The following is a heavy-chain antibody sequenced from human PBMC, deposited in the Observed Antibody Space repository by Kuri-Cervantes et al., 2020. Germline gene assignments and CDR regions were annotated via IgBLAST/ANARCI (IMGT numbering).Heavy chain of an antibody. CDR1: GLTFSSYA. V-gene: IGHV3-30-3*01. J-gene: IGHJ6*03. CDR3: ARARYFDRYYYMDV. D-gene: IGHD3-9*01. Sequence: GGSLRLSCAASGLTFSSYAMHWVRRAPGKGLEWVAVISYDGSNKYYADSVKGRFTISRDNSKNTLYLEMDSLRAGDTAVYYCARARYFDRYYYMDVWGTGSTVTVSS. CDR2: ISYDGSNK.